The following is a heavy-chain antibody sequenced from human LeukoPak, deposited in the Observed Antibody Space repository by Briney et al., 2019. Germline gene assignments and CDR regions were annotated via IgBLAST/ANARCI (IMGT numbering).Heavy chain of an antibody. Sequence: ASVTVPCKVSGYTLTELSMNWVRQAPGKGLEWMGGFDPEDGETIYAQKFQGRVTMTEDTSTDTAYMELSSLRSEDTAVYYCATAKRSYYDSRGYYYDYWAEGPLVTGSS. CDR3: ATAKRSYYDSRGYYYDY. V-gene: IGHV1-24*01. J-gene: IGHJ4*02. D-gene: IGHD3-22*01. CDR2: FDPEDGET. CDR1: GYTLTELS.